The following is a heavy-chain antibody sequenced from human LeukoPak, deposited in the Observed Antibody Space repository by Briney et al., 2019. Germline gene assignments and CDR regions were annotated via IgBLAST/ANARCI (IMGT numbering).Heavy chain of an antibody. D-gene: IGHD5-24*01. J-gene: IGHJ6*02. CDR2: INPSGGST. Sequence: ASVKVSCKASTSYYMHWVRQAPGQGLEWMGIINPSGGSTSYAQKFQGRVTMTEDTSTDTAYMELSSLRSEDTAVYYCATARLATIQPDYYYYGMDVWGQGTTVTVSS. CDR3: ATARLATIQPDYYYYGMDV. CDR1: TSYY. V-gene: IGHV1-46*01.